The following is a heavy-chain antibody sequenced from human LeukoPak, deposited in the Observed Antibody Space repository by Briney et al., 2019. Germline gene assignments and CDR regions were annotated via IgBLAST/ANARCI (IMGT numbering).Heavy chain of an antibody. D-gene: IGHD6-13*01. CDR1: GGSMSGYY. V-gene: IGHV4-59*07. CDR3: ARVGHIVAAGTYDW. Sequence: SDTLSLTCTVSGGSMSGYYWSWIRQPPGKGLEWIGYIYHSGNTKYNPSLKSRVTISVDTSKNQFSLKLSSVSAADTAMYYCARVGHIVAAGTYDWWGQGTLVTVSS. J-gene: IGHJ4*02. CDR2: IYHSGNT.